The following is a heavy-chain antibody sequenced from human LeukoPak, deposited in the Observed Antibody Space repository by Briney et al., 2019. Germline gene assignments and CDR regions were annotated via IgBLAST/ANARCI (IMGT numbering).Heavy chain of an antibody. CDR3: ARDLWDH. CDR2: ISISSTYI. V-gene: IGHV3-21*01. Sequence: GGSLRLSCAASEFTFSIYSMNWVRQAPGKGLEWVSSISISSTYIYYADSLRGRFTVSRDNAKNSLYLQMNRLRAEDTAMYYCARDLWDHWGQGTLVTVSS. CDR1: EFTFSIYS. J-gene: IGHJ4*02.